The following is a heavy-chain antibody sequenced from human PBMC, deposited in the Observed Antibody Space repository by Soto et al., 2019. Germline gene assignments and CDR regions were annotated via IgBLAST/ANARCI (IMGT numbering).Heavy chain of an antibody. D-gene: IGHD3-22*01. Sequence: QVQLLESGGGVVQPGRSLRLSCAASGFTFSSYGMHWVRQAPGKGLEWVAVIWYDGSNKYYADSVKGRFTISRDNSKNTLYLQMNSLRAEDTAVYYCARESSGYYVDYWGQGTLVTVSS. V-gene: IGHV3-33*01. CDR1: GFTFSSYG. J-gene: IGHJ4*02. CDR2: IWYDGSNK. CDR3: ARESSGYYVDY.